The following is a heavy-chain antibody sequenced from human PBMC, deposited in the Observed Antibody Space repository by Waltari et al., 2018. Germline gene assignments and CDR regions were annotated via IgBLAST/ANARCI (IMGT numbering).Heavy chain of an antibody. J-gene: IGHJ6*02. CDR2: INHSGST. CDR3: ATSPSGGKVYGMDV. D-gene: IGHD2-15*01. V-gene: IGHV4-34*01. CDR1: GGSLSGYY. Sequence: QVQLQQWGAGLLKPSETLSLTCAVYGGSLSGYYWSWIRQPPGKGLEWIGEINHSGSTSYNPSLKRRVTISVDTSKNQFSLKLRSVTAADTAVYYCATSPSGGKVYGMDVWAQGTTVTVSS.